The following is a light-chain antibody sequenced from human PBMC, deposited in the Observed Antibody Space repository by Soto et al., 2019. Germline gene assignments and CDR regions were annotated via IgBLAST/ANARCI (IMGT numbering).Light chain of an antibody. CDR3: QQYYSTPPT. V-gene: IGKV4-1*01. CDR2: WAS. Sequence: DIVMTQSPDSLAVSLGERATINCKSSQSVLYSSNNRNYLAWYQQKPGQPPKLLIYWASTRESGVPDRFSGRGFEEDFTLTISSLQAEDVAVYYCQQYYSTPPTFGQGTKVEIK. J-gene: IGKJ1*01. CDR1: QSVLYSSNNRNY.